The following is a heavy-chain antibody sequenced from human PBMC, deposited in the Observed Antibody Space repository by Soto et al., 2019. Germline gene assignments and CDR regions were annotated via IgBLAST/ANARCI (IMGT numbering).Heavy chain of an antibody. CDR1: VASISSGGYY. V-gene: IGHV4-31*03. J-gene: IGHJ5*02. D-gene: IGHD3-22*01. Sequence: QVQLQESGPGLVKPSQTLSLTCTVSVASISSGGYYWSWIRQHPGEGLEWIGYIYYSGSTSYNPSLKSRVTIAVDPSKNQFSLKLSSVADADTAVYYCARESKDDTSGYPPWFAPWGQGTLGTVSS. CDR2: IYYSGST. CDR3: ARESKDDTSGYPPWFAP.